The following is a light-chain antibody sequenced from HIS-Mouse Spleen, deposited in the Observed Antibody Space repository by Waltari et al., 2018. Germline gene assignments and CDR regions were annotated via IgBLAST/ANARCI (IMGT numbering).Light chain of an antibody. CDR2: EDS. CDR1: ALPKTY. J-gene: IGLJ2*01. Sequence: SYELPQPPSVSVSPGQTARITCSVDALPKTYAYWYQQKSGQAPLLVIYEDSKRPSGIPERFSGSSSGTMATLTISGAQVEDEADYYCYSTDSSGNHRVFGGGTKLTVL. CDR3: YSTDSSGNHRV. V-gene: IGLV3-10*01.